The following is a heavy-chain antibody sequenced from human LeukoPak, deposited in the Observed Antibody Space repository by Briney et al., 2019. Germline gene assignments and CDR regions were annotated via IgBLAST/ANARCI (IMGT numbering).Heavy chain of an antibody. J-gene: IGHJ4*02. D-gene: IGHD3-16*01. CDR3: ARENDQGFDY. Sequence: PGGSLRLSCAASGFTFSGRWMSWLRQAPGKGLEWVSSFGTRSTSIYYAHSVTGRFIISRDNAKNSLYLQMNSLRAEDTAVYYCARENDQGFDYWGQGTLVTVSS. CDR2: FGTRSTSI. V-gene: IGHV3-21*01. CDR1: GFTFSGRW.